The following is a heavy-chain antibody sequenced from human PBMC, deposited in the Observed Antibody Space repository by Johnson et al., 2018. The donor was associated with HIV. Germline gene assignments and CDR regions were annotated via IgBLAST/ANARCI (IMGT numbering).Heavy chain of an antibody. V-gene: IGHV3-30-3*01. J-gene: IGHJ3*02. CDR2: ISYDGSNK. Sequence: QVQLVESGGGVVQPGRSLRLSCAASGFTFSSYAMHWVRQAPGKGLEWVAVISYDGSNKYYADSVKGRFTISRDNSKNTLYMQMNRLRAEDTAAYYCARGRITLYIVDLRGGSFDMWGQGTAVTVSS. CDR3: ARGRITLYIVDLRGGSFDM. CDR1: GFTFSSYA. D-gene: IGHD5-12*01.